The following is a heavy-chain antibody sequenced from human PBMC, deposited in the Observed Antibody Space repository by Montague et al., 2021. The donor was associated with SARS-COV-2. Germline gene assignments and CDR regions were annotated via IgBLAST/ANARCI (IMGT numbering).Heavy chain of an antibody. D-gene: IGHD5-18*01. J-gene: IGHJ6*02. CDR2: TYYRSKWYN. V-gene: IGHV6-1*01. CDR1: GDSVSSNRAA. CDR3: ARDTRIRLWFDRDYYYGMDV. Sequence: CAISGDSVSSNRAAWNWIRQSPSRGLEWLGRTYYRSKWYNGYAVSVKSRITINPGTSKNQFSLQLNSVTPEDTAVYYCARDTRIRLWFDRDYYYGMDVWGQGTTVTVSS.